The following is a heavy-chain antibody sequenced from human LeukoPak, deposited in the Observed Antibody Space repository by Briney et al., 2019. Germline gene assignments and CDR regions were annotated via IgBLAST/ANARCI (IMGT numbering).Heavy chain of an antibody. V-gene: IGHV3-74*01. CDR1: GFTFSSYW. CDR2: INSDGSSA. D-gene: IGHD4-23*01. J-gene: IGHJ4*02. Sequence: GGSLRLSCAASGFTFSSYWMQWVHQAPGKGLVWVSRINSDGSSASYADSVKGRFTISRDNAKNTLFLQMNSLRAEDTAVYYCARHLTYGGWNSWGQGTLVTVSS. CDR3: ARHLTYGGWNS.